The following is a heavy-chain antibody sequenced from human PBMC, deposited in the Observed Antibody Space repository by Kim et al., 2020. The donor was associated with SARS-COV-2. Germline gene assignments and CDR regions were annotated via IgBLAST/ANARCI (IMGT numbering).Heavy chain of an antibody. CDR2: MSWDCGST. Sequence: GGSLRLSCAASGFTFDDYTMHWVRQAPGKGLEWVSLMSWDCGSTYYADSVKGRFTISRDNSKNSLYLQMNSLRTEDTALYYCARAGHSSGWYSFDYWGQGTLVTVSS. J-gene: IGHJ4*02. V-gene: IGHV3-43*01. D-gene: IGHD6-19*01. CDR3: ARAGHSSGWYSFDY. CDR1: GFTFDDYT.